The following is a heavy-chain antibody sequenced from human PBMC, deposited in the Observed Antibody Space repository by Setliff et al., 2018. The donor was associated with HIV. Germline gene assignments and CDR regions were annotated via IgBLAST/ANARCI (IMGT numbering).Heavy chain of an antibody. CDR1: GGSISSGSYY. Sequence: LSLTCTVSGGSISSGSYYWSWIRQPAGRGLEWIGRIYSSGSTNYNPSLKSRVTISVDTSKNQFSLKLSSVTAADTAVYYCAKERHDSSGYSIDHYGMDVWGQGTTVTVSS. D-gene: IGHD3-22*01. CDR2: IYSSGST. J-gene: IGHJ6*02. V-gene: IGHV4-61*02. CDR3: AKERHDSSGYSIDHYGMDV.